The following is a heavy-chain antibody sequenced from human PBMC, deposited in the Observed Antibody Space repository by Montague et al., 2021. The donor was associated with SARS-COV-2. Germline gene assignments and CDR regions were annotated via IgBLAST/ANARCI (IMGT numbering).Heavy chain of an antibody. CDR1: GGSISSSSYY. J-gene: IGHJ3*02. V-gene: IGHV4-39*01. Sequence: SETLSLTCTVSGGSISSSSYYWGWIRQPPGKGLEWIGSIYYSGSTYYNPSLKSRVTISADTSKNQFSLKLSSVTAADTAVYYCASPTYYYDSSGSDAFDIWGQETMVTVSS. CDR3: ASPTYYYDSSGSDAFDI. D-gene: IGHD3-22*01. CDR2: IYYSGST.